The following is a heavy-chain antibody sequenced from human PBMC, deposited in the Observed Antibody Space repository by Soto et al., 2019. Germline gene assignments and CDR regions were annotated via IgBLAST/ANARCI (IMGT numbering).Heavy chain of an antibody. D-gene: IGHD3-10*01. CDR3: AREVYYGSGSYYYYYYYMDV. V-gene: IGHV4-59*01. J-gene: IGHJ6*03. CDR2: IYYSGST. CDR1: GGSISSYY. Sequence: SETLSLTCTVSGGSISSYYWSWIRQPPGKGLEWIGYIYYSGSTNYNPSLKSRVTISVDTSKNQFSLKLSSVTAADTAVYSCAREVYYGSGSYYYYYYYMDVWGKGTTVTVSS.